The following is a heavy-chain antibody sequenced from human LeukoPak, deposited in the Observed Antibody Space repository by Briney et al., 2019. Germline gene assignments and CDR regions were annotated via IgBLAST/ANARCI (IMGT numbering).Heavy chain of an antibody. Sequence: ASVKVSCKASGYTFTSYARHWVRQAPGQRVEWMGWFNAGNGNTKYSQKFQGRVTIIRNTSASTAYMELSSLRSEDTAVYYCATQAQILDAFDIWGQGTMVTVSS. J-gene: IGHJ3*02. V-gene: IGHV1-3*01. CDR1: GYTFTSYA. CDR2: FNAGNGNT. CDR3: ATQAQILDAFDI.